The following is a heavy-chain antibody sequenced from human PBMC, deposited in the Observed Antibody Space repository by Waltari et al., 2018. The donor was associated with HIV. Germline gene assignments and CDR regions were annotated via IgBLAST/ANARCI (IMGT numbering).Heavy chain of an antibody. V-gene: IGHV3-15*01. D-gene: IGHD1-1*01. CDR3: TAPFHNLNDAINDH. CDR1: GFTLARAW. CDR2: IKRKIDGETT. Sequence: EVQLVESGGGGAQRGGSRRGSGVAAGFTLARAWRIWVRQAPGMGLEWVGRIKRKIDGETTDYAAPVKGRFTISRDDSQNTLYLQMDSLKTEDTAVYFCTAPFHNLNDAINDHWGQGTLVTVSS. J-gene: IGHJ4*02.